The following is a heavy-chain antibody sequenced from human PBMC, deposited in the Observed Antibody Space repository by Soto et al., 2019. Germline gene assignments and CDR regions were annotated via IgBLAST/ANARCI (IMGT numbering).Heavy chain of an antibody. CDR1: GYTFISHS. CDR2: ISAYNGNT. V-gene: IGHV1-18*01. Sequence: GASVKVSCKSSGYTFISHSITWVRQAPGQGLEWMGRISAYNGNTNYAQKFQGRVTMTTDTSTSTAYMELRSLRSDDTAVYYCARGAFCAGDTGGSDMDVWGQGTTVTVS. D-gene: IGHD2-21*02. CDR3: ARGAFCAGDTGGSDMDV. J-gene: IGHJ6*02.